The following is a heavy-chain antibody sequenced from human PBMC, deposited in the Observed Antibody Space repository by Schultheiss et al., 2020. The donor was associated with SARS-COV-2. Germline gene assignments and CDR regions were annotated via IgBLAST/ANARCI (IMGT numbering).Heavy chain of an antibody. CDR1: GGSISSGGYY. CDR2: INHSGST. Sequence: SQTLSLTCTVSGGSISSGGYYWSWIRQPPGKGLEWIGEINHSGSTNYNPSLKSRVTISVDTSKNQFSLKLSSVTAADTAVYYCARTLWFGELSRPYDAFDIWGQGTMVTVSS. V-gene: IGHV4-39*01. D-gene: IGHD3-10*01. CDR3: ARTLWFGELSRPYDAFDI. J-gene: IGHJ3*02.